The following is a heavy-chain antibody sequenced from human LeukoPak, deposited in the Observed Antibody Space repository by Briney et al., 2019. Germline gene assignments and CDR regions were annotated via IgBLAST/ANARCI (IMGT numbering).Heavy chain of an antibody. Sequence: GGSLRLSCAASGFTVSSNYMSWVRQAPGKGLEWVSVIYSGGSTYYADSVKGRFTISRDNSKNTLYLQMNSLRAEDTAVYYCARETMVRGVIFFDYWGQGTLVTVSS. J-gene: IGHJ4*02. CDR1: GFTVSSNY. CDR2: IYSGGST. CDR3: ARETMVRGVIFFDY. V-gene: IGHV3-53*01. D-gene: IGHD3-10*01.